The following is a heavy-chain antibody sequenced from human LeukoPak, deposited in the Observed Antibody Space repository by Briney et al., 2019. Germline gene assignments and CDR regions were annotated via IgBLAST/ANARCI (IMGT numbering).Heavy chain of an antibody. V-gene: IGHV4-61*08. J-gene: IGHJ4*02. CDR3: ARDRYSYGF. Sequence: SETLSLTCTVSGVSISSGDYYWSWIRQPPGKGLEWIGFISYSGSTYHNPSLKSRVTMSVDTSKNQFSLNLRSVTAADTAVYYCARDRYSYGFWGQGILVTVSS. D-gene: IGHD5-18*01. CDR1: GVSISSGDYY. CDR2: ISYSGST.